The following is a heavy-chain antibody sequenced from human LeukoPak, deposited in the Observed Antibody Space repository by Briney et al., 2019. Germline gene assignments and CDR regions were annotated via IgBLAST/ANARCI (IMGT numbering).Heavy chain of an antibody. Sequence: GASVKVSCKASGYTFTSYGISWVRQAPGQGLEWMGWISAYNGNTNYAQKFQGRVTITTDESTSTAYMELSSLRSEDTAVYYCARTPITISPYNWFDPWGQGTLVTVSS. CDR2: ISAYNGNT. CDR1: GYTFTSYG. CDR3: ARTPITISPYNWFDP. D-gene: IGHD3-3*01. J-gene: IGHJ5*02. V-gene: IGHV1-18*01.